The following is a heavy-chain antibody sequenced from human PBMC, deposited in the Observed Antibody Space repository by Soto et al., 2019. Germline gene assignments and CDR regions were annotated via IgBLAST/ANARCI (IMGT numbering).Heavy chain of an antibody. Sequence: ASETLSLTCAVSGGSISSGGYSWSWIRQPPGKGLEWIGYMYHSGSTYYNPSLKSRVTISIDRSKNQFSLKLSSVTAADTAVYYNDAFDIWGQGTMVTVSS. V-gene: IGHV4-30-2*01. CDR3: DAFDI. J-gene: IGHJ3*02. CDR1: GGSISSGGYS. CDR2: MYHSGST.